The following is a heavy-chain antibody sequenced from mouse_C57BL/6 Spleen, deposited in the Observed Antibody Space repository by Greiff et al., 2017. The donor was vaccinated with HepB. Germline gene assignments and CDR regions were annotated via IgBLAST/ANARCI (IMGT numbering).Heavy chain of an antibody. Sequence: VKLMESGAELVKPGASVKISCKASGYAFSSYWMNWVKQRPGKGLEWIGQIYPGDGDTNYNGKFKGKATLTADKSSSTAYMQLSSLTSEDSAVYFCARDYDYDGRFDYWGQGTTLTVSS. CDR1: GYAFSSYW. CDR3: ARDYDYDGRFDY. V-gene: IGHV1-80*01. J-gene: IGHJ2*01. CDR2: IYPGDGDT. D-gene: IGHD2-4*01.